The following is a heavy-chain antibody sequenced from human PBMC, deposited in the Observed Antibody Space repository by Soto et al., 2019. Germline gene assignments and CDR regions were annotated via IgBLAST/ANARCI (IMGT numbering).Heavy chain of an antibody. D-gene: IGHD3-3*01. CDR2: ISGSGGST. J-gene: IGHJ4*02. V-gene: IGHV3-23*01. Sequence: PGGSLRRSCAASGFTFSSYAMSWVRQAPGKGLEWVSAISGSGGSTYYADSVKGRFTISRDNSKNTLYLQMNRLRAADTAVYYCAKDPSTKIFGGDTKLGDDYWGQGT. CDR1: GFTFSSYA. CDR3: AKDPSTKIFGGDTKLGDDY.